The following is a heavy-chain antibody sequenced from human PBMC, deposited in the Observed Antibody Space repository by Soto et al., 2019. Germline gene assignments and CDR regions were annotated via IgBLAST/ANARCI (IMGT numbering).Heavy chain of an antibody. CDR2: IIPIFGTA. V-gene: IGHV1-69*13. J-gene: IGHJ4*02. CDR3: ARSPTRGYSGYDSLFDY. Sequence: SVKVSCKASGGTFSSYAISWVRQAPGQGLEWMGGIIPIFGTANYAQKFQGRVTITADESTSTAYMELSSLRSEDTAVYYCARSPTRGYSGYDSLFDYWGQGTLVTVSS. CDR1: GGTFSSYA. D-gene: IGHD5-12*01.